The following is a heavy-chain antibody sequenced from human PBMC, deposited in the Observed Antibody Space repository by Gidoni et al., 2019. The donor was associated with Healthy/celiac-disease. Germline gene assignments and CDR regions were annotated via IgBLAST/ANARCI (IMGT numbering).Heavy chain of an antibody. Sequence: VQLAESGGGLVKPGGSLRRACAASGFTFSDYYMSGISQAPGKGLECVSYISSSGSTIYYAGYVKGRFTISRDNAKNSLYLQMNSLRAEDTAVYYCARVYNWNDVGDYWGQGTLVTVSS. V-gene: IGHV3-11*01. D-gene: IGHD1-20*01. J-gene: IGHJ4*02. CDR2: ISSSGSTI. CDR3: ARVYNWNDVGDY. CDR1: GFTFSDYY.